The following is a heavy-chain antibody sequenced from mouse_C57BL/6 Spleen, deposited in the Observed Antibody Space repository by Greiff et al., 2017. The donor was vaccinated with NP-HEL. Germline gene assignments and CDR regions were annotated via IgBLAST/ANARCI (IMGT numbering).Heavy chain of an antibody. CDR3: ARWKDNDNDAMDY. D-gene: IGHD2-4*01. Sequence: QVQLQQPGAELVKPGASVQLSCKASGYTFTSYWMQWVKQRPGQGLEWIGEIDPSDSYTNYNQKFKGKATLTVDTSSSTAYMQLSSLTSEDSAVYDSARWKDNDNDAMDYWGQGTSVTVSS. J-gene: IGHJ4*01. V-gene: IGHV1-50*01. CDR1: GYTFTSYW. CDR2: IDPSDSYT.